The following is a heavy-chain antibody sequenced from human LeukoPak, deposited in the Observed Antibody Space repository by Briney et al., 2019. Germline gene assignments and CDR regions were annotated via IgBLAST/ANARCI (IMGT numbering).Heavy chain of an antibody. CDR3: ARRGRITGTFADY. CDR2: IWYDGSNK. J-gene: IGHJ4*02. Sequence: GGSLRLSCAASGFTFSSYGMHWVRQAPGKGLEWVAVIWYDGSNKYYADSVKGRFTISRDNSKNTLYLQMNSLRAEDTAVYYCARRGRITGTFADYWGQGTLVTVSS. D-gene: IGHD1-7*01. V-gene: IGHV3-33*01. CDR1: GFTFSSYG.